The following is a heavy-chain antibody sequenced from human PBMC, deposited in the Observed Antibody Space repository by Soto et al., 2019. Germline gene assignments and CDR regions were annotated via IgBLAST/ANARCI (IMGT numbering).Heavy chain of an antibody. CDR3: ARDLAIYDSSGYYYGYGMDV. Sequence: TLSLTCAVSGGSISSSNWWSWVRQPPGKGLEWIGEIYHSGSTNYNPSLKSRVTISVDKSKNQFSLKLSSVTAADTAVYYCARDLAIYDSSGYYYGYGMDVWGQGTTVTVSS. CDR2: IYHSGST. CDR1: GGSISSSNW. D-gene: IGHD3-22*01. J-gene: IGHJ6*02. V-gene: IGHV4-4*02.